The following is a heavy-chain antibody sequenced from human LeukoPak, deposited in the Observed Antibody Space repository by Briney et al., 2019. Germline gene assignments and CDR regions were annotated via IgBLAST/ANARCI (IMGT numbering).Heavy chain of an antibody. Sequence: ASVKVSCKASGYTFTGYYMHWVRQAPGQGLEWMGWINPNSGGTNYAQKFQGRVTMTRDTSISTAYMELSSLRSEDTAVYYCAREIAAAGSVNWFDPWGQGTLVTVSS. V-gene: IGHV1-2*02. D-gene: IGHD6-13*01. CDR2: INPNSGGT. J-gene: IGHJ5*02. CDR1: GYTFTGYY. CDR3: AREIAAAGSVNWFDP.